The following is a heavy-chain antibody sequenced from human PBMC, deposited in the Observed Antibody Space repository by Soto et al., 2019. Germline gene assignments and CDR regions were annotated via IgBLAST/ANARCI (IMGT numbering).Heavy chain of an antibody. Sequence: LGGSLRLSCAASRFNFNSYTINWVRQAPWKRLEWLSSISSSGYIFSTDSVRGRFTISRDNAKNSVDLQINRLRAEDTAVYFCARDCSGRSCSPAMDVWGPGTTLSVSS. CDR1: RFNFNSYT. J-gene: IGHJ6*02. CDR2: ISSSGYI. D-gene: IGHD2-15*01. V-gene: IGHV3-21*01. CDR3: ARDCSGRSCSPAMDV.